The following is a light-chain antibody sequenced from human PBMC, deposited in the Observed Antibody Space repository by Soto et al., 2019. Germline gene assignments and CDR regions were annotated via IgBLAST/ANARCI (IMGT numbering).Light chain of an antibody. V-gene: IGLV1-44*01. CDR3: AAWDDSLSGNV. Sequence: QSVLTQPPSASGTPGQTVTISCSGSSSNVGSNTVNWYQQLPGTAPKLLIFSNNQRPSRVPDRFSGSKSGTSASLAISGLQCEDEADYYCAAWDDSLSGNVFGTGTKLTVL. J-gene: IGLJ1*01. CDR2: SNN. CDR1: SSNVGSNT.